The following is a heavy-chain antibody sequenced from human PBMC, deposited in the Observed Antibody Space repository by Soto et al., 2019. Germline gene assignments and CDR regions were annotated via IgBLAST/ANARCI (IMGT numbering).Heavy chain of an antibody. J-gene: IGHJ4*01. CDR1: GFTFSRYW. CDR2: IKEDGREI. D-gene: IGHD4-17*01. V-gene: IGHV3-7*03. CDR3: ARVVSGRDYGDSIDC. Sequence: QTGGSLRLSCAASGFTFSRYWLTWVRQAPGKGLEWVANIKEDGREIYYVGSVKGRFTTSRDNAKNSLYLQMNSLRAEDTAVYYCARVVSGRDYGDSIDCWGRETLVTVS.